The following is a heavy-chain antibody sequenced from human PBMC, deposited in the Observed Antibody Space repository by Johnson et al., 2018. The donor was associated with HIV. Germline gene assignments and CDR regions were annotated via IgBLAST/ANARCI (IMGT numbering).Heavy chain of an antibody. CDR3: ARVSNHAFDI. CDR2: IWYDGSNK. V-gene: IGHV3-33*01. J-gene: IGHJ3*02. Sequence: QVQLVESGGGVVQPGRSLRLSCTASGFTFSSYGMHWVRQAPGKGLEWVAVIWYDGSNKYYADSVKGRFTISRDNAKNSLYLQMNSLRAQDTAVYYCARVSNHAFDIWGQGTMVTVSS. CDR1: GFTFSSYG.